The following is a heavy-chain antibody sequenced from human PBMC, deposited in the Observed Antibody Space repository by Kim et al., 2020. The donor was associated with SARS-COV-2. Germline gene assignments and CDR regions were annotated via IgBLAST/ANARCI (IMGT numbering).Heavy chain of an antibody. Sequence: ADSVKGRFTICRDNAKNTLYLQMNSLRAEDTAVYYCARDPTTVNTNWFDPWGQGTLVTVSS. D-gene: IGHD4-4*01. CDR3: ARDPTTVNTNWFDP. V-gene: IGHV3-74*01. J-gene: IGHJ5*02.